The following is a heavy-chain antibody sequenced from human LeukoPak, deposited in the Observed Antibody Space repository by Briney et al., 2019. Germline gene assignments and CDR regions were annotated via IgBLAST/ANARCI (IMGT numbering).Heavy chain of an antibody. CDR1: GFSLSNYG. CDR2: IGNTGENT. CDR3: AKDCCDYAPLDH. V-gene: IGHV3-23*01. D-gene: IGHD4/OR15-4a*01. J-gene: IGHJ4*02. Sequence: PGGSLRLSCVASGFSLSNYGMAWVRQTPGKGLEWVSTIGNTGENTHYADSVKGRFTISRDNSKNMLFLQMNSLRVDDTAIYYYAKDCCDYAPLDHWGQGTQVTVSS.